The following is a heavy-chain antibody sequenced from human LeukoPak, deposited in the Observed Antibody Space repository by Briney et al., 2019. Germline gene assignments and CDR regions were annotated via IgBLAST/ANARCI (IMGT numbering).Heavy chain of an antibody. CDR3: AKYRGDNFGAYDY. J-gene: IGHJ4*02. D-gene: IGHD4-23*01. V-gene: IGHV3-23*01. Sequence: QPGGPLRLSCAASGFTFSNYAMSWVRQAPGKGLEWVSAISGSGGDTYYADSVKGRFTISRDNSKNTLYVQLNSLRAEDTAVYYCAKYRGDNFGAYDYWGQGTLVTVSS. CDR1: GFTFSNYA. CDR2: ISGSGGDT.